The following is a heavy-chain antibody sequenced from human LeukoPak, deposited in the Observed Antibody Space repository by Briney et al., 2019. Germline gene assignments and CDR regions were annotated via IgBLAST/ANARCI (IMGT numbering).Heavy chain of an antibody. Sequence: GGSLRLSCAASGFNFDDYGMSWVRQAPGKGLEWVSGINWNGGSTGYAVSVKGRFTISRDNAKNSLYLQMNSLRAEDTALYYCARGASGTTFDYWGQGTLVTVSS. CDR2: INWNGGST. D-gene: IGHD1-1*01. V-gene: IGHV3-20*04. CDR3: ARGASGTTFDY. J-gene: IGHJ4*02. CDR1: GFNFDDYG.